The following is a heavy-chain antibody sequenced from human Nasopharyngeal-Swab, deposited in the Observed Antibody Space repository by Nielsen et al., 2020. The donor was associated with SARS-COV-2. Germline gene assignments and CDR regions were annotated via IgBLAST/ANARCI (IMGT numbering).Heavy chain of an antibody. Sequence: SLKISCAASGFTFDDYAMHWVRQAPGKGLEWVSGISWNSAHIVDADSVKGRFTISRDNAKNSLYLQMNSLRAEDTAMYYCAKDSNYGGHRGAFDYWGQGTLVSVSS. CDR3: AKDSNYGGHRGAFDY. V-gene: IGHV3-9*01. D-gene: IGHD4-23*01. J-gene: IGHJ4*02. CDR1: GFTFDDYA. CDR2: ISWNSAHI.